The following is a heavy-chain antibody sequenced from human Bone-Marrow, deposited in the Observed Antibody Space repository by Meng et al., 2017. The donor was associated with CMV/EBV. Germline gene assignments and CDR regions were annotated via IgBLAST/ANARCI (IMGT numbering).Heavy chain of an antibody. CDR1: GFTFSSYG. CDR2: IRYDGSNK. D-gene: IGHD1-26*01. J-gene: IGHJ6*02. V-gene: IGHV3-30*02. CDR3: AKPGPTKLVSWLPDYYYYGMDV. Sequence: GESLKISCAASGFTFSSYGMHWVRQAPGKGLEWVAFIRYDGSNKYYADSVKGRFTISRDNSKNTLYLQMNSLRAEDTAVYYCAKPGPTKLVSWLPDYYYYGMDVWGQGNTVNFAS.